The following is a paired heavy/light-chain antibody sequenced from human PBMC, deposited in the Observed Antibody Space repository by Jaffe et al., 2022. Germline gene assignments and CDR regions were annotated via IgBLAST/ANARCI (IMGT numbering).Heavy chain of an antibody. CDR3: VRDGWRDCSRTSCFDY. CDR1: GYSFTYYA. D-gene: IGHD2-2*01. Sequence: QVQLVQSGSELKKPGASVKVSCKTSGYSFTYYAINWVRQAPGQGLEWMGWISTDTGNPTYAQDFTGRFVFSLDTSVSTTSLLITSLKAEDTAVYYCVRDGWRDCSRTSCFDYWGQGTLVTVSS. V-gene: IGHV7-4-1*02. CDR2: ISTDTGNP. J-gene: IGHJ4*02.
Light chain of an antibody. Sequence: QSVLTQPPSASGTPGQRVTISSSGSTSNIGTNAVNWFQQLPGTAPKLLIYNNNQRPSGVPDRFSGSKSGTSASLAISGLQSEDEAVYYCAAWDDSLKDWAFGGGTKLTVL. V-gene: IGLV1-44*01. J-gene: IGLJ3*02. CDR2: NNN. CDR3: AAWDDSLKDWA. CDR1: TSNIGTNA.